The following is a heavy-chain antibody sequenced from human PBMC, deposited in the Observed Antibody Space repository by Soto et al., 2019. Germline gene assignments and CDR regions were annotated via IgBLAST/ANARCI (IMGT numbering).Heavy chain of an antibody. CDR2: ISSNGGST. CDR1: GFTFSSYA. D-gene: IGHD2-15*01. Sequence: LRLSCSASGFTFSSYAMQWARQSPGKGLEYVSAISSNGGSTYYADSVKGRFTISRDNSKNTLYLQMSSLRAEDTAVYYCVILAGQLLLFGMDVWGQGTTVTVSS. J-gene: IGHJ6*02. CDR3: VILAGQLLLFGMDV. V-gene: IGHV3-64D*06.